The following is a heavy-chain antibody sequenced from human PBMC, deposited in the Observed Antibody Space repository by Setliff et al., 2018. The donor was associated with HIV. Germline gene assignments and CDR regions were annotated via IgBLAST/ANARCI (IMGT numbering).Heavy chain of an antibody. J-gene: IGHJ5*02. CDR1: GFTFSAYS. CDR3: AKDYTPTFWEYNWFDV. Sequence: GGSLRLSCAASGFTFSAYSMNWVRQAPGKGLEWISYISSSGVMYYADSVKGRFTISRDNSKNTLSLQMNDLRAEDTALYYCAKDYTPTFWEYNWFDVWGQGTLVTVSS. V-gene: IGHV3-23*01. CDR2: ISSSGVM. D-gene: IGHD3-3*01.